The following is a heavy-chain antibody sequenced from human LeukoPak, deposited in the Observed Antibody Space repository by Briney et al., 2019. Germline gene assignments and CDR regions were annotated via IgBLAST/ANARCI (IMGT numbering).Heavy chain of an antibody. V-gene: IGHV1-18*01. D-gene: IGHD2-8*02. CDR2: ISAYNGNT. J-gene: IGHJ6*03. CDR1: GYTFTSYG. CDR3: ARVRTATDPYFYYMDV. Sequence: ASVKVSYKASGYTFTSYGISWVRQAPGQGLEWMGWISAYNGNTNYAQKLQGRVTMTTDTSTSTAYMELRSLRSDDTAVYYCARVRTATDPYFYYMDVWGKGTTVTVSS.